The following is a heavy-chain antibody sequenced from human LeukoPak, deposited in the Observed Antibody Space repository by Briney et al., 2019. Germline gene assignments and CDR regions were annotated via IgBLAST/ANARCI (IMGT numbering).Heavy chain of an antibody. V-gene: IGHV1-46*01. CDR1: GYTFTSYY. CDR3: ARAGGSGSYYYYYYMDV. Sequence: ASVKVSCKASGYTFTSYYMHWVRQAPGQGLEWMGIINPSGGSTSYAQKFQGRVTMTRDTSTSTVYMELSSLRSEDTAVYYCARAGGSGSYYYYYYMDVWGKGTTVTISS. J-gene: IGHJ6*03. CDR2: INPSGGST. D-gene: IGHD3-10*01.